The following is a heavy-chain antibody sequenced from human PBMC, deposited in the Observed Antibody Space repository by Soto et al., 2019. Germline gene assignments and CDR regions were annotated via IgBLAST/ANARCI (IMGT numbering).Heavy chain of an antibody. J-gene: IGHJ4*02. V-gene: IGHV1-18*01. CDR1: GYTFTSYG. CDR3: LTVHSSSSVFDS. Sequence: ASVKVSCKASGYTFTSYGISWVRQAPGQGLEWMGWISAYNGNTNYAQKLQGRVTMTTDTSTSTAYMELRSLRSDDTAVYYCLTVHSSSSVFDSWGQGTLVTVSS. D-gene: IGHD6-6*01. CDR2: ISAYNGNT.